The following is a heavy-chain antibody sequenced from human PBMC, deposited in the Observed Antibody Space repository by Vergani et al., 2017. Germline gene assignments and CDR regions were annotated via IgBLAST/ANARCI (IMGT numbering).Heavy chain of an antibody. CDR2: IWYDGSNK. Sequence: QVQLGESGGGVVQRGRSLRLSCAASGFTLSSYGMHWGREAPGKGLERVAVIWYDGSNKYYADSVKGRFTISRDNSKNSLYLQMNSLRTEDTALYYCAKGGCTTGVGVPTNDRDVGGKGTTVTVSS. V-gene: IGHV3-33*03. CDR3: AKGGCTTGVGVPTNDRDV. CDR1: GFTLSSYG. J-gene: IGHJ6*03. D-gene: IGHD2-8*01.